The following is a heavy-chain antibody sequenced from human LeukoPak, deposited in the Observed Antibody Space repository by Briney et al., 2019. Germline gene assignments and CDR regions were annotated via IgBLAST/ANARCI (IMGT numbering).Heavy chain of an antibody. CDR2: INPSGGST. J-gene: IGHJ4*02. Sequence: EASVKVSCKASGGTFSSYAISWVRQAPGQGLEWMGIINPSGGSTSYAQKFQGRVTMTRDTSTSTVYMELSSLRSEDTAVYYCAREYPGIAVAAIDYWGQGTLVTVSS. CDR1: GGTFSSYA. D-gene: IGHD6-19*01. CDR3: AREYPGIAVAAIDY. V-gene: IGHV1-46*01.